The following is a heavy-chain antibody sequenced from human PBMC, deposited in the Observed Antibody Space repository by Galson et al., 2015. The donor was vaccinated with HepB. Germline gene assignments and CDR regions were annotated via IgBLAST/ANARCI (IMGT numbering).Heavy chain of an antibody. CDR1: QFSFNSCD. CDR3: ARDRNGWELLGDHDAFDI. Sequence: SLRLSCAASQFSFNSCDMHWVRQAPGKGLEWVAVISYDGSNQYYADSVKGRFTISRDNSKNTLYLQMNSLRAEDTAVYYCARDRNGWELLGDHDAFDIWGQGTMVTVSS. D-gene: IGHD2-15*01. CDR2: ISYDGSNQ. J-gene: IGHJ3*02. V-gene: IGHV3-30-3*01.